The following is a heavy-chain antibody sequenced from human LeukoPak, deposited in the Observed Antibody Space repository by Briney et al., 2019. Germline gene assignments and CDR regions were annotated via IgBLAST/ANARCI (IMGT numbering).Heavy chain of an antibody. D-gene: IGHD6-13*01. CDR2: ISGSGGST. CDR3: AKDVGIAAAGTIDY. CDR1: GFTLSSYA. Sequence: GGSLRLSCAASGFTLSSYAMSWVRQAPGKGLEWVSAISGSGGSTYYADSVKGRFTISRDNSKNTLYLQMNSLGAEDTAVYYCAKDVGIAAAGTIDYWGQGTLVTVSS. J-gene: IGHJ4*02. V-gene: IGHV3-23*01.